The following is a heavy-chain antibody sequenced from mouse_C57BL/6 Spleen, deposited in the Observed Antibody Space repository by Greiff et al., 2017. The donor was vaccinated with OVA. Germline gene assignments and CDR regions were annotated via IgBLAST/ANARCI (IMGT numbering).Heavy chain of an antibody. CDR3: ARLDDYGSSLFDY. D-gene: IGHD1-1*01. CDR2: ISSGGSYT. J-gene: IGHJ2*01. Sequence: EVQLVESGGDLVKPGGSLKLSCAASGFTFSSYGMSWVRQTPDKRLEWVATISSGGSYTYYPDSVKGRFTISRDNAKNTLYLQMSSLKSEDTAMYYCARLDDYGSSLFDYWGQGTTLTVSS. V-gene: IGHV5-6*01. CDR1: GFTFSSYG.